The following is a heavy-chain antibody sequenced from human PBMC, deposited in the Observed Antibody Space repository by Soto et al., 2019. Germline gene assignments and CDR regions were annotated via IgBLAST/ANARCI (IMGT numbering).Heavy chain of an antibody. CDR1: GYTFTSYG. J-gene: IGHJ5*02. CDR3: ARDLKGYSSSPVFDP. Sequence: GASVKVSCKASGYTFTSYGISWVRQAPGQGLEWMGWISAYNGNTNYAQKLQGRVTMTTDTSTSTAYMELRSLRSDDTAVYYCARDLKGYSSSPVFDPWGQGTLVTVS. D-gene: IGHD6-6*01. CDR2: ISAYNGNT. V-gene: IGHV1-18*01.